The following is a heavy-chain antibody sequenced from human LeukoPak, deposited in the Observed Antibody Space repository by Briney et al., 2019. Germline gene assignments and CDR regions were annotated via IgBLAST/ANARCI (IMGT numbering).Heavy chain of an antibody. Sequence: SETLSLTCAVYGGSFSGYYWSWIRQPPGKGLECIGEINHSGSTNYHPSLKSRFTISVDTSKNQFFLKLSSVTAADAAVYYCVRGRGYYVGYYYYYLDVWGKGTTVTVSS. CDR3: VRGRGYYVGYYYYYLDV. V-gene: IGHV4-34*01. D-gene: IGHD3-3*01. J-gene: IGHJ6*03. CDR2: INHSGST. CDR1: GGSFSGYY.